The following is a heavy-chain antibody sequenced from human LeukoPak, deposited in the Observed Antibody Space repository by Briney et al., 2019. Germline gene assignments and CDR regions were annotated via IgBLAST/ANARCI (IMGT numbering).Heavy chain of an antibody. CDR1: GYGISSDYY. Sequence: PSETLSLTCAVSGYGISSDYYWGWIRQPPGKGLEWMACIYHSGSTYYNSSLKNRVTISVDTSKSQLSLELISVTAADTAVYYCARIITMIRGERSGYFASWGQGTLVTVSS. CDR3: ARIITMIRGERSGYFAS. D-gene: IGHD3-10*01. CDR2: IYHSGST. J-gene: IGHJ4*02. V-gene: IGHV4-38-2*01.